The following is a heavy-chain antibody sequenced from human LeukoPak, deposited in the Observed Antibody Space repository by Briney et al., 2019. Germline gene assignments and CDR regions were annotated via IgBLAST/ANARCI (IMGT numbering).Heavy chain of an antibody. D-gene: IGHD2-15*01. CDR3: ARDRCSGGSCYSRYMDV. CDR2: IYTSGST. J-gene: IGHJ6*03. V-gene: IGHV4-4*07. CDR1: GGSISSYY. Sequence: SETLSLTCTVSGGSISSYYWSWIRQPAGKGLEWIGRIYTSGSTNYNPPLKSRVTMSVDTSKSQFSLKLSSVTAADTAVYYCARDRCSGGSCYSRYMDVWGKGTTVTISS.